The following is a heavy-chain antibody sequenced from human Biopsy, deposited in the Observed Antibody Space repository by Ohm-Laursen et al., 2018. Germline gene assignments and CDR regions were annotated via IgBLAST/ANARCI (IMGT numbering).Heavy chain of an antibody. CDR2: ISSSSDNI. CDR1: GFTLSSYS. CDR3: ARSRGSSGIATIYYYGMDV. D-gene: IGHD3-10*01. V-gene: IGHV3-21*01. Sequence: GSLRLSCAAPGFTLSSYSMNWVRQTPGKGLEWVSTISSSSDNIYYVDSVKGQFTISRDNAKNSLYLQMNSLRAEDTAVYYCARSRGSSGIATIYYYGMDVWGQGTTVTVSS. J-gene: IGHJ6*02.